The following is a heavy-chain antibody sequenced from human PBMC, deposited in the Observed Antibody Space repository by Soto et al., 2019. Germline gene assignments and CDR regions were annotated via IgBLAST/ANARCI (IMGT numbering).Heavy chain of an antibody. D-gene: IGHD2-8*01. V-gene: IGHV1-18*01. Sequence: ASVKVSCKASGYTFTRSGISWVRQAPGQGLEWMGWISTYNGDTNYAQTFQGRVTMTIDTSTTTAYLELRSLISDDTALYYCAKNGQPPYYYYGLDVWGQGTTVTVSS. J-gene: IGHJ6*02. CDR3: AKNGQPPYYYYGLDV. CDR2: ISTYNGDT. CDR1: GYTFTRSG.